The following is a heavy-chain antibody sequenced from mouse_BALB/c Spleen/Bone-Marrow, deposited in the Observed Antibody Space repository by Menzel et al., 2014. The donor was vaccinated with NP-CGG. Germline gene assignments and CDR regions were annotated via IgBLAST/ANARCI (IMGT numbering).Heavy chain of an antibody. D-gene: IGHD2-14*01. CDR1: GYSFTGYT. CDR2: INPDNGDT. Sequence: EVQRVESGPELVKPGASMNISCKASGYSFTGYTMNWVKQSHGKNLEWIGLINPDNGDTSCNQKFKGKATLTIDKLSSTAYMELLSLTSEDSAVYYCARYYRYDFDYWGQGTTLTVSS. V-gene: IGHV1-18*01. J-gene: IGHJ2*01. CDR3: ARYYRYDFDY.